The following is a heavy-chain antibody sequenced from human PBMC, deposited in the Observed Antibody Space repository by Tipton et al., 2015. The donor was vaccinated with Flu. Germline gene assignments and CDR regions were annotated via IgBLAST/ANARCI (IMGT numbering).Heavy chain of an antibody. CDR2: IFYSGTT. CDR1: GGSVRSGSYY. CDR3: ARSSHTSPAFWMF. V-gene: IGHV4-61*01. D-gene: IGHD3-3*01. Sequence: TLSLTCTVSGGSVRSGSYYWSWIRQPPGKPLEWIGNIFYSGTTNYTPSLKSRLNMSVDTSKNQFSLKLSSVTAADTGVYFCARSSHTSPAFWMFWGQGTLVTVSS. J-gene: IGHJ4*02.